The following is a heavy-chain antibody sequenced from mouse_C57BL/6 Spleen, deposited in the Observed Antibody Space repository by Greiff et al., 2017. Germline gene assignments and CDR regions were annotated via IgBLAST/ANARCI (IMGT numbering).Heavy chain of an antibody. D-gene: IGHD2-4*01. J-gene: IGHJ4*01. CDR2: IYPGDGDT. Sequence: QVQLKQSGAELVKPGASVKISCKASGYAFSSYWMNWVKQRPGKGLEWIGQIYPGDGDTNYNGKFKGKATLTADKSSSTAYMQLSSLTSEDSAVYFCARDDYDAGYYAMDYWGQGTSVTVSS. CDR3: ARDDYDAGYYAMDY. V-gene: IGHV1-80*01. CDR1: GYAFSSYW.